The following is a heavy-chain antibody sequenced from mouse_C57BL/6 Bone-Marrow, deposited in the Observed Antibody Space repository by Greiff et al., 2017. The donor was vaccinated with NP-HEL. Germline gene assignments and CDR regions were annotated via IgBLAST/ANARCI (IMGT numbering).Heavy chain of an antibody. Sequence: DVQLVESGGGLVQPGGSMKLSCVASGFTFSNYWMNWVRQSPEKGLEWVAQIRLKSDNYATHYAESVKGRFTISRDDSKSSVYLQMNNLRAEDTGIYYCTEHGNYFDYWGQGTTLTVSS. CDR2: IRLKSDNYAT. CDR1: GFTFSNYW. CDR3: TEHGNYFDY. D-gene: IGHD1-1*01. J-gene: IGHJ2*01. V-gene: IGHV6-3*01.